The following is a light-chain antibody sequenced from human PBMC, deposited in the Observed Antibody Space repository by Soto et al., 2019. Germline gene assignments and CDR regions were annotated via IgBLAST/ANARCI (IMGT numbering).Light chain of an antibody. CDR3: QQYGSSGWT. J-gene: IGKJ1*01. Sequence: EIVLTQSPGTLSLSLGERATLSCRASQSVSSSYLAWYQQKPGQAPRLLIYGASSRATGIPDRFSGSGSGTDFTLTISRLEPEDVAVYYCQQYGSSGWTFGQGTKVEIK. CDR1: QSVSSSY. V-gene: IGKV3-20*01. CDR2: GAS.